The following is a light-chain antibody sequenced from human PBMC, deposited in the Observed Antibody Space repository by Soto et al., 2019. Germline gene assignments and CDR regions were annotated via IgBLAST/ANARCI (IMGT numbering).Light chain of an antibody. V-gene: IGLV2-23*02. CDR2: EVS. CDR3: CSYAGGSTFV. Sequence: QSALTQPASVSGSPGQSITISCTGTSRDVGSYNLLSWYQQHPGKAPKLMIYEVSKRPSGVSNRFSGSKSAYTASLTISALHAEDEAYYYCCSYAGGSTFVFGGGTKLTVL. J-gene: IGLJ3*02. CDR1: SRDVGSYNL.